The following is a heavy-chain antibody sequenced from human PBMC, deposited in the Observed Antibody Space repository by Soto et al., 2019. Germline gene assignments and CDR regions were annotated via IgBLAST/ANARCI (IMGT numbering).Heavy chain of an antibody. CDR2: ISYDGSNK. D-gene: IGHD6-6*01. CDR1: GFTFSSYA. CDR3: ARHIRVGGEAARRLGNWFDP. Sequence: QVQLVESGGGVVQPGRSLRLSCAASGFTFSSYAMHWVRQAPGKGLEWVAVISYDGSNKYYADSVKGRFTISRDNSKNTLYLQMNSRRAEDTAVYYCARHIRVGGEAARRLGNWFDPWGQGTLVTVSS. V-gene: IGHV3-30-3*01. J-gene: IGHJ5*02.